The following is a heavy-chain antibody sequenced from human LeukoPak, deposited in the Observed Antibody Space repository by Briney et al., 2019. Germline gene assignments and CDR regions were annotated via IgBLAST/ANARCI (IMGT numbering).Heavy chain of an antibody. CDR2: INPNSGGT. D-gene: IGHD3-3*01. CDR1: GYTFTGHY. V-gene: IGHV1-2*02. Sequence: ASVKVSCKASGYTFTGHYMHWVRRAPGQGLEWMGWINPNSGGTKYAQKFQGRVTLTRDTSISTAYMELSRLRCDDTAVYYCARSYDFWSGPPFDPWGQGTLVTVSS. J-gene: IGHJ5*02. CDR3: ARSYDFWSGPPFDP.